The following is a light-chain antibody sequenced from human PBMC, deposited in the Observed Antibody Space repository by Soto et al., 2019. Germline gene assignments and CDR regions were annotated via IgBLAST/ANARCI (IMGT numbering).Light chain of an antibody. V-gene: IGLV2-14*03. CDR3: SSFTSSGTLV. CDR2: DVS. CDR1: SSDVGGYIY. J-gene: IGLJ1*01. Sequence: QSALTQPASVSGSPGQSITISCTGTSSDVGGYIYVSWYHHLPGKAPKRMIYDVSVRPSGVSNRFSGSKSANTASLTISGLQAEDEADYYCSSFTSSGTLVVGTGTKLTVL.